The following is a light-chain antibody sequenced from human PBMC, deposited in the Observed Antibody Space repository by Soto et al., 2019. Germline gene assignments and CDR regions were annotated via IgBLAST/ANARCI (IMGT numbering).Light chain of an antibody. CDR3: SSYAGSNNLVI. CDR2: EVS. V-gene: IGLV2-8*01. Sequence: QSALTQPPSASGSPGQSVTISCTGTSSDVGGYKYVSWYQQHPGKAPKLMIYEVSERPSGVPDRFSGSKSGNTASLTVSGLQAEDEADYYCSSYAGSNNLVIFGGGTKLTVL. CDR1: SSDVGGYKY. J-gene: IGLJ2*01.